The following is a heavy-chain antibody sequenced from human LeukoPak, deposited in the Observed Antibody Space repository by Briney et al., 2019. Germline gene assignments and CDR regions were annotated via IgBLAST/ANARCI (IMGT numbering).Heavy chain of an antibody. CDR1: GFTFSRYT. Sequence: GGSLRLSCAASGFTFSRYTMNWVPQAPGGGLEWVSTVSGSSNIHYSDSVRGRFTISRDNARNSLYLQMNSLRDEDTAVYYCARDGLHTAHFDYWGQGTLVTVSS. CDR2: VSGSSNI. CDR3: ARDGLHTAHFDY. J-gene: IGHJ4*02. V-gene: IGHV3-48*02. D-gene: IGHD5-18*01.